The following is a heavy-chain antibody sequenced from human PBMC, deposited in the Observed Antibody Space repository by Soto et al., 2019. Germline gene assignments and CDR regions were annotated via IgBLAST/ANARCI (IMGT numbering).Heavy chain of an antibody. Sequence: EVQLVESGGGLIQPGGSLRLSCAASGFTVSSNYMSWVREAPGKGLEWVSVIYSGGSTYYADSVKGRFTISRDNSKNTLYLQMNSLRAEDTAVYYCARAVGQWLAHFDYWGQGTLVTVSS. D-gene: IGHD6-19*01. CDR1: GFTVSSNY. CDR3: ARAVGQWLAHFDY. J-gene: IGHJ4*02. V-gene: IGHV3-53*01. CDR2: IYSGGST.